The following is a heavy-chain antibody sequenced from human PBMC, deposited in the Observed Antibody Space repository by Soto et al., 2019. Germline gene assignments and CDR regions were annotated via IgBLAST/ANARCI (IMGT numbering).Heavy chain of an antibody. CDR3: ARGHPGVEATAPYY. D-gene: IGHD1-26*01. CDR2: IYSGGGT. CDR1: GFTVTSGS. J-gene: IGHJ4*02. V-gene: IGHV3-53*01. Sequence: EVQLVESGGGLIQPGGSLRLSCAASGFTVTSGSMSWVRQAPGRGLEWVSVIYSGGGTYYADSVRGRFTISRDNSKNTQYLQMNSLRAEDTAVYYCARGHPGVEATAPYYWGQGTLVTVSS.